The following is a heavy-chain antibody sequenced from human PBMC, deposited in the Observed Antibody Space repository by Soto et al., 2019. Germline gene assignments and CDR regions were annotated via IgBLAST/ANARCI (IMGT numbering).Heavy chain of an antibody. V-gene: IGHV1-69*12. CDR3: ARDGGYCSGGSCPNWFDP. J-gene: IGHJ5*02. CDR2: IIPIFGTA. CDR1: GGTFSSYA. Sequence: QVQLVQSGAEVKKPGSSVKVSCKASGGTFSSYAISWVRQAPGQGLEWMGGIIPIFGTANYAQKFQGRVTITADESTSTAYMELSSLRSEDTAVYYCARDGGYCSGGSCPNWFDPWGQGTLVTVSS. D-gene: IGHD2-15*01.